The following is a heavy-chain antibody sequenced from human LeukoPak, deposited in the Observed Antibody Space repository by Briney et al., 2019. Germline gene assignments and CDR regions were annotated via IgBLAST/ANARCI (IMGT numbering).Heavy chain of an antibody. V-gene: IGHV1-8*01. CDR2: MNPNSGNT. D-gene: IGHD2-15*01. Sequence: ASVKVSCKASGYTFTSYDINWVRQATGQGLEWMGWMNPNSGNTGYAQKFQGRVTMTRNTSISTAYMELSSLRSEDTAVYYCARGYRGVVAANLDYCGQGTLVTVSS. J-gene: IGHJ4*02. CDR1: GYTFTSYD. CDR3: ARGYRGVVAANLDY.